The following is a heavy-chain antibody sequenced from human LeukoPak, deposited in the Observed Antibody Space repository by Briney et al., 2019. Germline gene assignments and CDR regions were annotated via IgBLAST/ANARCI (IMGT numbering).Heavy chain of an antibody. Sequence: GGSLRLSCAASGFTFTSYGMSWVRQAPGKGLEWVANIKQDGSEKYYVDSVKGRFTISRDNAKNSLYLQMNSLRAEDTAVYYCARDRRLAARAFDIWGQGTMVTVSS. CDR2: IKQDGSEK. J-gene: IGHJ3*02. CDR3: ARDRRLAARAFDI. CDR1: GFTFTSYG. D-gene: IGHD6-6*01. V-gene: IGHV3-7*01.